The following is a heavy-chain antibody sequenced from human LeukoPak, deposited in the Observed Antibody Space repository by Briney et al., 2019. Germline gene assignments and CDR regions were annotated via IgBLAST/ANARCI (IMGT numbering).Heavy chain of an antibody. CDR3: TTDLSIAEDAFDI. J-gene: IGHJ3*02. CDR1: GFTFSNAW. D-gene: IGHD6-6*01. CDR2: IKSKTDGGTT. Sequence: GGSLRLSCAASGFTFSNAWMSWVRQAPGKGLEWVGRIKSKTDGGTTDYAAPVKGRFTISRDDSKNTLYLQMNSLKTEDTAAYYCTTDLSIAEDAFDIWGQGTMVTVSS. V-gene: IGHV3-15*01.